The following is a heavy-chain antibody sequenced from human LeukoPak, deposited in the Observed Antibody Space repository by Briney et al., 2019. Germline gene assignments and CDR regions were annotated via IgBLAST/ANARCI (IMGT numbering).Heavy chain of an antibody. J-gene: IGHJ4*02. CDR3: SRDGGFLYYFDY. Sequence: PGGSLRLSCTASGFTFGDYALNWVRQAPGKGLEWVAFIRSKAYGGTTEYAASVKGRFTISRDDSKSIAYLQMNSLKTEDTAVYYCSRDGGFLYYFDYWGQGTLVTVSS. D-gene: IGHD2/OR15-2a*01. V-gene: IGHV3-49*04. CDR2: IRSKAYGGTT. CDR1: GFTFGDYA.